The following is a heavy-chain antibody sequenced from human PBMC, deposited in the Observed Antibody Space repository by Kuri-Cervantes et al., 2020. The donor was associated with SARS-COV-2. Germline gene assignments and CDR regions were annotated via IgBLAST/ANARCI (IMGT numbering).Heavy chain of an antibody. CDR3: ARAPQYSSRFDY. Sequence: LRLSCTVSGGPISSGDYYWSWIRQPPGKGLEWIGYIYYSGSTYYNPSLKSRVTISVDTSKNQFSLKLSSVTAADTAVYYCARAPQYSSRFDYWGQGTLVTVSS. D-gene: IGHD6-13*01. CDR1: GGPISSGDYY. CDR2: IYYSGST. V-gene: IGHV4-30-4*08. J-gene: IGHJ4*02.